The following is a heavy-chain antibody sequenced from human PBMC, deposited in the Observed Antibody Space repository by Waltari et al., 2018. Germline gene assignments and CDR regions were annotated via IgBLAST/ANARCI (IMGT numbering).Heavy chain of an antibody. CDR1: GFIVSDTY. J-gene: IGHJ3*01. CDR3: AGVTVVPGVSDVFDA. D-gene: IGHD6-6*01. Sequence: EVQLVESGGGLIQPGGSLRLSCAASGFIVSDTYMTWVRQAPGKGLECVATIVVTGNTHDADSVRCRFTIARDSARDSVYLQMNSLRAEDTATYCCAGVTVVPGVSDVFDAWGQGTMITISS. CDR2: IVVTGNT. V-gene: IGHV3-53*01.